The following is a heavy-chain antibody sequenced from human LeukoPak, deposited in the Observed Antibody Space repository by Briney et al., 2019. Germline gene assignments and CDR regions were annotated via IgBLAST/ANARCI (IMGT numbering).Heavy chain of an antibody. CDR1: GYTFTGYY. Sequence: ASVKVSCKASGYTFTGYYMHWVRQAPGQGLEWMGWINPNSGGTNYAQKFQGRVTMTRDTSTSTAYMELSRLRSDDTAVYYCARVEGGWDSSGYYFEYFQHWGQGTLVTVSS. CDR3: ARVEGGWDSSGYYFEYFQH. J-gene: IGHJ1*01. V-gene: IGHV1-2*02. CDR2: INPNSGGT. D-gene: IGHD3-22*01.